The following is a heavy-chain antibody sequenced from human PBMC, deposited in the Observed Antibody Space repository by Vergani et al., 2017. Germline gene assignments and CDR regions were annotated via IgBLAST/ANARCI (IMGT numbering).Heavy chain of an antibody. CDR3: ARYLCPGGSCIGFDY. J-gene: IGHJ4*02. CDR2: IYYTGDT. Sequence: QVQLQESGPGLVKPSETLSLTCTISGGSISGHYWSWIRQAPGKGLDWVGYIYYTGDTRSNPSLTSRISMSLDMSRSQFSLTVKSVTVADTAVYYCARYLCPGGSCIGFDYWGQGILVTVSS. D-gene: IGHD2-8*02. V-gene: IGHV4-59*11. CDR1: GGSISGHY.